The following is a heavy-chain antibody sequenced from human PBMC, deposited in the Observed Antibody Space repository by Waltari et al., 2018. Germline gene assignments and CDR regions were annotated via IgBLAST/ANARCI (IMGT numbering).Heavy chain of an antibody. CDR1: GYTFTGYY. V-gene: IGHV1-2*02. J-gene: IGHJ4*02. Sequence: QVQLVQSGAEVRKPGASVKVSCKASGYTFTGYYMPWVRQAPGQGLEWMGWINPNSGGTNYAQKFQGRVTMTRDTSISTAYMELSRLRSDDTAVYYCAGDPGPYSSSARDYWGQGTLVTVSS. CDR2: INPNSGGT. CDR3: AGDPGPYSSSARDY. D-gene: IGHD6-6*01.